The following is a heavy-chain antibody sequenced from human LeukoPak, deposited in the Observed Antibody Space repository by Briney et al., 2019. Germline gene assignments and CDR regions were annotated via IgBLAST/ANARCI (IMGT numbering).Heavy chain of an antibody. V-gene: IGHV4-34*01. Sequence: SETLSLTCAVYGGSFSGYYWSWVRPPPGKGLGWNGEINHSGSTNYNPSLKSRVTISVATSKNQFSLNLTSVTAAGTAVYYCARGWREQLVLEYCYYYMDVGGKGTTVTVSS. CDR2: INHSGST. J-gene: IGHJ6*03. D-gene: IGHD6-13*01. CDR3: ARGWREQLVLEYCYYYMDV. CDR1: GGSFSGYY.